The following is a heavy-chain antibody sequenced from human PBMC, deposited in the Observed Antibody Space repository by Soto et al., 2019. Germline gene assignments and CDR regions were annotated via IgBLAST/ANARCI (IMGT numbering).Heavy chain of an antibody. V-gene: IGHV4-59*01. CDR2: IYYSGST. CDR3: ARSGGDFWSGYINWFDP. CDR1: CGSISSYY. D-gene: IGHD3-3*01. J-gene: IGHJ5*02. Sequence: SETLSLTCTVSCGSISSYYWSWIRQPPGKGLEWIGYIYYSGSTNYNPSLKSRVTISVDTSKNQFSLKLSSVTAADTAVYYCARSGGDFWSGYINWFDPWGQGTLVTVSS.